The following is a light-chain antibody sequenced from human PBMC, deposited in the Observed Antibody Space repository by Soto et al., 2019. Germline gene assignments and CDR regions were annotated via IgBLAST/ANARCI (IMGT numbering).Light chain of an antibody. V-gene: IGKV3-20*01. CDR3: QQSSRSPDT. CDR2: GAP. J-gene: IGKJ5*01. CDR1: QSVSSSY. Sequence: EIVLTQSPGTLSLSPGERATLSCRASQSVSSSYLAWYQQKPGQAPRLLIYGAPSRATGIPDRFSGSGSGTDFTLTISRLEPEDFAVYSCQQSSRSPDTFGQGTRLEIK.